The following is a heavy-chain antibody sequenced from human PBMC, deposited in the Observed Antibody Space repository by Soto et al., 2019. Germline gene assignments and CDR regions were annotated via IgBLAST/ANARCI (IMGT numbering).Heavy chain of an antibody. D-gene: IGHD3-9*01. V-gene: IGHV1-2*04. CDR2: INPNSGGT. CDR3: ARGSLLRYCDWFNVDY. CDR1: GYTFTGYY. J-gene: IGHJ4*02. Sequence: ASVKVSCKASGYTFTGYYMHWVRQAPGQGLEWMGWINPNSGGTNYAQKFQGWVTMTRDTSISTAYMELSRLRSDDTAVYYCARGSLLRYCDWFNVDYWGQGTMGTVSS.